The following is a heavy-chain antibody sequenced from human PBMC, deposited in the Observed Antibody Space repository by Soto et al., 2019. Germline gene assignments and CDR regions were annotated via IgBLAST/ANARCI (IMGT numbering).Heavy chain of an antibody. Sequence: PSETLSLTCAVSGGSISISNRWSWARQPPGKGLEWIGEIYHSGSTNYNPSLKSRVTISVDKSKNQFSLKLSSVTAADTAVYYCARERPEGSRLDPWGQGTLVTVS. D-gene: IGHD6-13*01. V-gene: IGHV4-4*02. CDR1: GGSISISNR. CDR3: ARERPEGSRLDP. J-gene: IGHJ5*02. CDR2: IYHSGST.